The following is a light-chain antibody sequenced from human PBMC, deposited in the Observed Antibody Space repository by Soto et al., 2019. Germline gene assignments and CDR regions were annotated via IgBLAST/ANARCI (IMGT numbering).Light chain of an antibody. CDR1: QSVSCSH. CDR3: QQDGSSPRVT. V-gene: IGKV3-20*01. CDR2: RAS. J-gene: IGKJ5*01. Sequence: EFVLTPSPCSLHMPQRARATLSCRAMQSVSCSHLARLQQTPGQARRHLIYRASIRATHFPDRHSERESGSDFTLTISRLDREGSAGSYCQQDGSSPRVTFGQRAR.